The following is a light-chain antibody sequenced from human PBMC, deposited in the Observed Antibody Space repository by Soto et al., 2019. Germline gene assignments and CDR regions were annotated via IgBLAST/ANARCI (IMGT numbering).Light chain of an antibody. Sequence: EIVLTQSPATLSSSPGERATLSCRASQNVSSYLAWYQQKPGQAPRLLIYDASNRATGIPARFSGSGSGTDFTLTISSLEPEDFAVYYCQQRSNWPYTFGQGTKLEIK. V-gene: IGKV3-11*01. CDR2: DAS. J-gene: IGKJ2*01. CDR3: QQRSNWPYT. CDR1: QNVSSY.